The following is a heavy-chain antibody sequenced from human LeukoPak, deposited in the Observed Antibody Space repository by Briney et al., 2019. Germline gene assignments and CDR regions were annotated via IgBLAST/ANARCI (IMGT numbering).Heavy chain of an antibody. CDR2: ITPFNGNT. V-gene: IGHV1-45*02. CDR3: ATSSSWYPFDY. Sequence: SVKVSCKASGYTFTYRYLHWVRQAPGQALEWMGWITPFNGNTNYAQKFQDRVTITRDRSMSTAYMELCSLRSEDTAMYYCATSSSWYPFDYWGQGTLVTVSS. CDR1: GYTFTYRY. J-gene: IGHJ4*02. D-gene: IGHD6-13*01.